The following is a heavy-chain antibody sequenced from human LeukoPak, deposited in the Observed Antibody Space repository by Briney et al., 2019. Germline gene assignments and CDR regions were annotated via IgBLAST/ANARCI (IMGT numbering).Heavy chain of an antibody. D-gene: IGHD3-22*01. J-gene: IGHJ4*02. Sequence: SETLSHTCTVSGGSISSYYWSWIRQPPGKGLEWIGYIYYSGSTNYNPSLKSRVTISVDTSKNQFSLKLSSVTAADTAVYYCARGRGPHYYDSSGSLVYWGQGTLVTVSS. V-gene: IGHV4-59*01. CDR3: ARGRGPHYYDSSGSLVY. CDR1: GGSISSYY. CDR2: IYYSGST.